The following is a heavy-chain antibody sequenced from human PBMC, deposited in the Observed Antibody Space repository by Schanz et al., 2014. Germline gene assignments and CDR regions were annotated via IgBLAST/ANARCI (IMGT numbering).Heavy chain of an antibody. CDR2: IGNGGVTI. D-gene: IGHD6-25*01. CDR3: AKVRYSSGWRGDYFDE. CDR1: GFPFSDYF. V-gene: IGHV3-11*01. J-gene: IGHJ4*02. Sequence: QVQLVDSWGGLVKPGGSLRLSCTASGFPFSDYFMAWIRQPPGRGLEWVSYIGNGGVTIYYADSVKGRFTISRDNSKNTLYLQMNSLRAEDTAVYYCAKVRYSSGWRGDYFDEWGQGTLVTVAS.